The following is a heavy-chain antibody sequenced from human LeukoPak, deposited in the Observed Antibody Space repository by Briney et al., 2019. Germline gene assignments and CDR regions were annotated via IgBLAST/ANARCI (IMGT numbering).Heavy chain of an antibody. J-gene: IGHJ3*02. Sequence: PSETLSLTCTVSGGSLNSDYWSWIRQPPGKGLEWIGYIYHSGSTYYNPSLKSRVTISVDRSKNQFSLKLSSVTAADTAVYYRARNIEVDAFDIWGQGTMVTVSS. CDR1: GGSLNSDY. CDR2: IYHSGST. D-gene: IGHD5-24*01. V-gene: IGHV4-30-2*01. CDR3: ARNIEVDAFDI.